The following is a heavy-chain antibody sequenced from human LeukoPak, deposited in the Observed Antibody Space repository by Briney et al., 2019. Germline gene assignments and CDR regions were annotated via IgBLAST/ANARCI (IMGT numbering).Heavy chain of an antibody. J-gene: IGHJ4*02. V-gene: IGHV1-46*01. Sequence: ASVKVSCKASGYTFTSYFLHWVRQAPGQGLEWVGIINPRSGGTSYAQRFQGRVTMTRDTSTSTVYMELSSLRSEDSAMYYCAREVGATDYWGQGTLVTVSS. CDR3: AREVGATDY. CDR1: GYTFTSYF. CDR2: INPRSGGT. D-gene: IGHD1-26*01.